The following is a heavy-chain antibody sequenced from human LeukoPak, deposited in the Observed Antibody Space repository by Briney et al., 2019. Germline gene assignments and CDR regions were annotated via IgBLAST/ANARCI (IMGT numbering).Heavy chain of an antibody. Sequence: GGSLRLSCAASGFTFSSYSMNWVRQAPGKGLEWVSYISSSSSTIYYADSVKGRFTISRDNAKNSLYLQMNSLRAEDTAVYYCARVAVGTVDYWGQGTLVTVSS. V-gene: IGHV3-48*01. CDR1: GFTFSSYS. D-gene: IGHD4-23*01. J-gene: IGHJ4*02. CDR3: ARVAVGTVDY. CDR2: ISSSSSTI.